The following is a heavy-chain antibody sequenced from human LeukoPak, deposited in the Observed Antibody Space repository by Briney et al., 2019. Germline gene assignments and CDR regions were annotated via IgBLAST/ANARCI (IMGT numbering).Heavy chain of an antibody. Sequence: PGGSLRLSCAASGFTFSSYNMNWVRQAPGKGLEWVSSISSISSYTYYAHSVKGRFNISRDNAENSLYLQMNSLRAEDTAVYSCARFISSSWYFDYWGQGTLVTVSS. V-gene: IGHV3-21*01. CDR3: ARFISSSWYFDY. CDR2: ISSISSYT. D-gene: IGHD6-13*01. J-gene: IGHJ4*02. CDR1: GFTFSSYN.